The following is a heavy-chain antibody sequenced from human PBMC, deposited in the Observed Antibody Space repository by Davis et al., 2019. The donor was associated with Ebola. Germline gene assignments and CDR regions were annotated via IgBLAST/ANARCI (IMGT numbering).Heavy chain of an antibody. CDR2: ISYGGSNK. CDR1: GFTFSSYA. CDR3: ARPTWGPYYYYGMDV. D-gene: IGHD3-16*01. V-gene: IGHV3-30-3*01. Sequence: PGGSLRLSCAASGFTFSSYAMHWVRQAPGKGLEWVALISYGGSNKYYADSVKGRFTISRDNSKNTLYLQMNSLRAEDTAVYYCARPTWGPYYYYGMDVWGKGTTVTVSS. J-gene: IGHJ6*04.